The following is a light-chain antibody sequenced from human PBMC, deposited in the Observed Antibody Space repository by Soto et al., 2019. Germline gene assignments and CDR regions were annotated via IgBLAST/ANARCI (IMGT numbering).Light chain of an antibody. Sequence: DIPMTQSPSSLSASVGDSVTITCRASQSITFYLNWYQQKPGKAPNLLIYGASSLEEGVPSRFSGGGSGTEFTLTISSLQPEDFATYYCQQAYGTPRTFGQGTKVEIK. J-gene: IGKJ1*01. CDR1: QSITFY. CDR2: GAS. CDR3: QQAYGTPRT. V-gene: IGKV1-39*01.